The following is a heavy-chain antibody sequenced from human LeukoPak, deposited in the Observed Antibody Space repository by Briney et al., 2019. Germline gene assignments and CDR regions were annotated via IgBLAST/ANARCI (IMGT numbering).Heavy chain of an antibody. CDR1: GFTFDDYT. CDR3: AKDLYSSGWHTTYYYMDV. J-gene: IGHJ6*03. CDR2: ISWDGGST. V-gene: IGHV3-43*01. Sequence: PGGSLRLSCAASGFTFDDYTMHWVRQAPGKGLEWVSLISWDGGSTYYADSVKGRFTISRDNSKNSLYLQMNSLRTEDTALYYCAKDLYSSGWHTTYYYMDVWGKGTTVTVSS. D-gene: IGHD6-19*01.